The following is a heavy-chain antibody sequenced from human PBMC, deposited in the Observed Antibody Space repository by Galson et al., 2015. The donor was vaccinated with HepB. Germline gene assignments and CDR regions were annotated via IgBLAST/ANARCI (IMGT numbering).Heavy chain of an antibody. CDR2: IAGSGGST. J-gene: IGHJ6*02. V-gene: IGHV3-23*01. Sequence: SLRLSCAASGFTFSNFAMSWVRQAPGRGLEWVSAIAGSGGSTYSADSVKGRFTISRDNSKNTLYLQMNSLRAEDTAVYYCAKVDPLQDYYYYGMDVWGQGTTVTVSS. D-gene: IGHD4-11*01. CDR1: GFTFSNFA. CDR3: AKVDPLQDYYYYGMDV.